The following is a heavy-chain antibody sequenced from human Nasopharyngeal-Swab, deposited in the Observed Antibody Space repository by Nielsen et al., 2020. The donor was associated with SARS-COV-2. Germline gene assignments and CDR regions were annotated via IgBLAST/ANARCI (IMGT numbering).Heavy chain of an antibody. J-gene: IGHJ3*02. Sequence: GESLKISCAASGFTFSTSIMNWVRQAPGKGLEWVAVMAFDGRYKHSADSVKGRFTISRDNSKNTLYLQMNSLTAEDTALYYCVRESDGFDIWGQGAMVTVSS. V-gene: IGHV3-30*04. CDR3: VRESDGFDI. CDR2: MAFDGRYK. CDR1: GFTFSTSI.